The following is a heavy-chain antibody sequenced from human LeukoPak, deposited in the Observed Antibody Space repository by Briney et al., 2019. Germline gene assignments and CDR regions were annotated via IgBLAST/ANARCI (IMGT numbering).Heavy chain of an antibody. Sequence: PGGSLRLACAAYGFTFSSYGMHWVRQAPGKGLEWVAVISYDGSNKYYADSVKGRFTISRDNSKNTLYLQMNSLRAEDTAVYYCARDLYYYGSGSYYTTGYWGQGTLVTVSS. CDR2: ISYDGSNK. CDR1: GFTFSSYG. V-gene: IGHV3-30*03. D-gene: IGHD3-10*01. CDR3: ARDLYYYGSGSYYTTGY. J-gene: IGHJ4*02.